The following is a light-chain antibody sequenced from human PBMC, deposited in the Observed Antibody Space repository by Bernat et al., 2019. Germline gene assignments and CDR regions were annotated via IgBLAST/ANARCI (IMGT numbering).Light chain of an antibody. V-gene: IGLV3-1*01. J-gene: IGLJ3*02. CDR3: QAWDSSTGV. CDR1: YLGTKY. Sequence: SFELTQPPSVSVSPGQTASITCSGDYLGTKYTCWYQQKPGQSPVVVIYRDDKRPSGIPERFSGSHSGNTATLTISGAQAVDEADDYGQAWDSSTGVCGGGTKLT. CDR2: RDD.